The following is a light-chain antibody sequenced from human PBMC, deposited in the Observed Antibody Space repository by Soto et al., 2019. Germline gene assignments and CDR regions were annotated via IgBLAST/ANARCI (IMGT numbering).Light chain of an antibody. V-gene: IGKV3-20*01. CDR1: QSVRKGY. J-gene: IGKJ4*01. CDR3: QQYGSSPLT. CDR2: GAS. Sequence: EIVLTQSPGALSLSPGERATLSCRASQSVRKGYLAWYQQKPGQAPRLLIHGASSRATGIPDRFSGSGSGTDFTLTINRLEPEDFAVYYGQQYGSSPLTFGGGTKVEIK.